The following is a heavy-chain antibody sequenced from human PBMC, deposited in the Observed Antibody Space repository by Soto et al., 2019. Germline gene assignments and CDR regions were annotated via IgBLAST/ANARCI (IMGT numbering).Heavy chain of an antibody. D-gene: IGHD2-8*01. CDR2: INPNSGGT. V-gene: IGHV1-2*02. CDR3: ARGGCTNGVCYRPRIDY. J-gene: IGHJ4*02. CDR1: GYTFTGYY. Sequence: ASVKVSCKASGYTFTGYYMHWVRQAPGQGLEWMGWINPNSGGTNYAQKFQGRVTMTRDTSISTAYMELSRLRSDDTAVYYCARGGCTNGVCYRPRIDYWGQGTLVTVS.